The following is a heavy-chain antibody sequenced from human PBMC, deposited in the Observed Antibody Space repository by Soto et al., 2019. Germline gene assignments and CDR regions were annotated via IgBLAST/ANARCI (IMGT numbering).Heavy chain of an antibody. Sequence: EVQLLESGGGLVQSGGSLRLSCAASGFSVSTYSFAWVRQTPAKGLAWVSGISVSGDTTFYIDSVRGRFTISRDTSKNTLDLQMHSLRVEDSAVYFCARWDGYADLWGHGTLVTVSS. CDR1: GFSVSTYS. V-gene: IGHV3-23*01. D-gene: IGHD1-1*01. CDR3: ARWDGYADL. J-gene: IGHJ4*01. CDR2: ISVSGDTT.